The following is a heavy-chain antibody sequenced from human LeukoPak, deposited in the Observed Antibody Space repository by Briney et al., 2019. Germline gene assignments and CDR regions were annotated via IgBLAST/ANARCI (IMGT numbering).Heavy chain of an antibody. D-gene: IGHD5-18*01. J-gene: IGHJ4*02. CDR1: GGSISSGGYY. CDR2: IYYSGST. V-gene: IGHV4-31*03. CDR3: ARSWIQLWSFDY. Sequence: SETLSLTCTVSGGSISSGGYYWSWIRQHPGKGLEWIGYIYYSGSTYYNPSLKSRVTISVDTSKNQFSLKLSSVTAADTAVYYCARSWIQLWSFDYWGRGTLVTVSS.